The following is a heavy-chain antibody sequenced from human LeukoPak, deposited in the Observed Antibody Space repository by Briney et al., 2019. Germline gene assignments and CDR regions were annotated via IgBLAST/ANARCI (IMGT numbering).Heavy chain of an antibody. J-gene: IGHJ6*03. CDR2: IIPIFGTA. V-gene: IGHV1-69*05. CDR3: ARDRVGATPNDYYYYYMDV. Sequence: ASVKVSCKASGGTFSSYAISWVRQAPGQGLEWMGVIIPIFGTANYAQKFQGRVTITTDESTSTAYMELSSLRSEDTAVYYCARDRVGATPNDYYYYYMDVWGKGTKVTVSS. CDR1: GGTFSSYA. D-gene: IGHD1-26*01.